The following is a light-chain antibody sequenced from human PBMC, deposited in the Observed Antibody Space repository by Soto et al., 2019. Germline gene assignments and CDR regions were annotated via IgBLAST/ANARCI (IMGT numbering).Light chain of an antibody. CDR1: QDIKNY. Sequence: DIQMTQSPSSLSASVGDRVTITCQASQDIKNYLNWYQQKPGKAPKLLMYLASTLETGVPSRFSGGGSGTHFTFTISNLQPEDIATYYCHQFDDLPRTFGGGTKVDIK. CDR3: HQFDDLPRT. CDR2: LAS. V-gene: IGKV1-33*01. J-gene: IGKJ4*01.